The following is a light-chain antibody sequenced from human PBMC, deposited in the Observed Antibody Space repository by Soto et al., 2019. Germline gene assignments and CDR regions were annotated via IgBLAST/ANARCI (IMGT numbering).Light chain of an antibody. CDR3: MQALQTLT. V-gene: IGKV2-28*01. CDR2: LGS. CDR1: QGLLHNYGYNY. Sequence: EMVVMQFKNALPVTPGNPASISCRPVQGLLHNYGYNYLDWYLRKPGQSPQLLIYLGSNRSSGVPDRFSGSGSGTDFTLKINRVEAEDVGVYYCMQALQTLTFGQGARLEIK. J-gene: IGKJ5*01.